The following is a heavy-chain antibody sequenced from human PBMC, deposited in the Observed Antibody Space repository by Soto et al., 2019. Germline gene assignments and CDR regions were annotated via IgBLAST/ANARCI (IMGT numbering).Heavy chain of an antibody. Sequence: HPGGSLRLSCAASGFTFSSYAMTWVRQAPGKGLEYISAISGDGVTTYYADSMKGRFTVSRDNSKNTLYLQMITLRAEDTAIYYCAKDRDDIGMVDAFGIWGQGTMVTVSS. D-gene: IGHD2-15*01. J-gene: IGHJ3*02. CDR1: GFTFSSYA. V-gene: IGHV3-23*01. CDR2: ISGDGVTT. CDR3: AKDRDDIGMVDAFGI.